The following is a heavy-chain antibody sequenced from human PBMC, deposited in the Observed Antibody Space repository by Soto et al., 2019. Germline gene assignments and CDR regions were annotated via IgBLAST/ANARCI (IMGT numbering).Heavy chain of an antibody. Sequence: ASVKVSCKASGYTFTSYDINWVRQATGQGLEWMGWMNPNSGNTGYAQKFQGRVTMTRNTSISTAYMELSSLRSEDTAVYYCATLRRGGRISLLWVPPPQHWGQGTLVTVSS. CDR2: MNPNSGNT. J-gene: IGHJ1*01. D-gene: IGHD2-21*01. V-gene: IGHV1-8*01. CDR1: GYTFTSYD. CDR3: ATLRRGGRISLLWVPPPQH.